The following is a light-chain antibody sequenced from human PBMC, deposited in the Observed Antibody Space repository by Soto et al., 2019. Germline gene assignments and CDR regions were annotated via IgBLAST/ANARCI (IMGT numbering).Light chain of an antibody. CDR2: GAS. J-gene: IGKJ5*01. CDR3: QPYGSSPIT. V-gene: IGKV3-15*01. Sequence: EIVMTQYPATLSVSPGERGTLSCRASQSVRTNVAWYQQRPGQAPRLLIFGASTRATGIAARFSGSGSGTDFTLTISRLEPEDFAVYYCQPYGSSPITVGQGTRLEIK. CDR1: QSVRTN.